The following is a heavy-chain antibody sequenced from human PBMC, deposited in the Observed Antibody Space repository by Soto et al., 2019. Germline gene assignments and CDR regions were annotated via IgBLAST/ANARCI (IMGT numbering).Heavy chain of an antibody. CDR3: VGERVVVVPAATSDAFDI. CDR1: GGSFSGYY. D-gene: IGHD2-2*01. CDR2: INHSGST. V-gene: IGHV4-34*01. Sequence: QVQLQQWGAGLLKPSETLSLTCAVYGGSFSGYYWSWIRQPPGKGLEWIGEINHSGSTNYNPSLKSRVTISVDTSKNQFYLKLSSVTAADTAVYYCVGERVVVVPAATSDAFDIWGQGTMVTVSS. J-gene: IGHJ3*02.